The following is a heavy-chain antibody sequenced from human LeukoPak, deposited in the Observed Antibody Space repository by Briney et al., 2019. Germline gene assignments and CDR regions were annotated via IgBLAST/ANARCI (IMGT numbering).Heavy chain of an antibody. D-gene: IGHD3-22*01. Sequence: SVKVSCKASGGTFSSYAISWVRQAPGQGLEWMGGIIPIFGTANYAQKFQGRVTITTDESTSTAYMELSSLRSEDTAVYYCASSLDSGGYYCRYYYYYMDVWGKGTTVTVSS. CDR2: IIPIFGTA. J-gene: IGHJ6*03. CDR3: ASSLDSGGYYCRYYYYYMDV. V-gene: IGHV1-69*05. CDR1: GGTFSSYA.